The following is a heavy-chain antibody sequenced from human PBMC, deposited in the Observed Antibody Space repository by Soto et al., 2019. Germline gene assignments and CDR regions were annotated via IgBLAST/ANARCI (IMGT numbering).Heavy chain of an antibody. CDR2: FNPEDGGT. Sequence: VQLVQSGTEVRKPGASVKVSCKVSGYTLPEMSIHWVRQTPVKGLGWMGGFNPEDGGTIFAERFQGRLTLTEDTSTDTASMELRSLRYDDTAVYFCVATSPRGEFFPHWGQGSLVTVTS. J-gene: IGHJ1*01. CDR3: VATSPRGEFFPH. CDR1: GYTLPEMS. V-gene: IGHV1-24*01.